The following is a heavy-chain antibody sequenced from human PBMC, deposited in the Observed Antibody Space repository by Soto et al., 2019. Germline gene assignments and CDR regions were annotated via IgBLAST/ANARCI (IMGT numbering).Heavy chain of an antibody. V-gene: IGHV4-39*01. D-gene: IGHD6-25*01. CDR1: GGSMRTPNYY. Sequence: SETLSLTCNVSGGSMRTPNYYWVWIRQPPGKGLEWIGSIYYSGTTYYSPFLKSRVAISADTSKNQFSLVLDSVAAADTAVYFCAAVVPAARVDYWGQGALVTVSS. CDR2: IYYSGTT. CDR3: AAVVPAARVDY. J-gene: IGHJ4*02.